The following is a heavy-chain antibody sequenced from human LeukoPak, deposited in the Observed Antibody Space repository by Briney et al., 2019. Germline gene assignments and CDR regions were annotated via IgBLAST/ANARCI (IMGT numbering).Heavy chain of an antibody. V-gene: IGHV3-23*01. CDR1: GFTFSSYA. Sequence: GGSLRLSRAASGFTFSSYAMSWVRQAPGKGLEWVSAISGSGGSTYYADSVKGRFTISRDNSKNTLYLQMNSLRAEDTAVYYCAKAAGRGEWELLVYFDYWGQGTLVTVSS. CDR2: ISGSGGST. J-gene: IGHJ4*02. D-gene: IGHD1-26*01. CDR3: AKAAGRGEWELLVYFDY.